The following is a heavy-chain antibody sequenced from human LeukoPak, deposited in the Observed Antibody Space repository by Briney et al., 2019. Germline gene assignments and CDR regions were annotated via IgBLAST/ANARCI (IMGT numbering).Heavy chain of an antibody. CDR3: ARRQVGARV. D-gene: IGHD1-26*01. CDR2: INHSGST. V-gene: IGHV4-34*01. Sequence: PSETLSLTCAVYGGSFSGYYWSWIRQPPGKGLEWIGEINHSGSTNYNPSLKSRVTISVDTSKNQFSLKLSSVTAADTAVYYCARRQVGARVWGQGTLVTVSS. J-gene: IGHJ4*02. CDR1: GGSFSGYY.